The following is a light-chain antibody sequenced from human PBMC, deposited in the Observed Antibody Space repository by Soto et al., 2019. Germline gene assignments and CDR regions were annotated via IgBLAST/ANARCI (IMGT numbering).Light chain of an antibody. CDR3: QHYDISPPLT. CDR2: GAS. J-gene: IGKJ4*01. V-gene: IGKV3-20*01. CDR1: QSVSSNY. Sequence: EMVLTQSPGTLSLSPGDRATLSCRASQSVSSNYLAWYQQQPGQAPRLLIYGASSRPTDIPDRFSGSGSGTDISLTISRLEPEDFAVYYCQHYDISPPLTFGGGTRVEIK.